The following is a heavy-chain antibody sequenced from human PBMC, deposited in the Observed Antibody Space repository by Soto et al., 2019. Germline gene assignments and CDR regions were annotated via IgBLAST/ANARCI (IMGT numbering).Heavy chain of an antibody. Sequence: GGSLRLSCAASGFTFSSYWMSWVRQAPGKXLEWVANIKQDGSEKYYVDSVKGRFTISRDNAKNSLYLQMNSLRAEDTAVYYCAREVRVLEWLLYYYYYGMDVWGQGTTVTVSS. V-gene: IGHV3-7*03. CDR2: IKQDGSEK. J-gene: IGHJ6*02. CDR1: GFTFSSYW. D-gene: IGHD3-3*01. CDR3: AREVRVLEWLLYYYYYGMDV.